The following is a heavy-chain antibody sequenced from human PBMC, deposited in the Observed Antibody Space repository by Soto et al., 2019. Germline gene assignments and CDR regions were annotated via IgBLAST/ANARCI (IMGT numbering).Heavy chain of an antibody. J-gene: IGHJ6*02. CDR3: ARGQAAAPAMDV. Sequence: LSLTCSVSGGSISSGDYYWTWIRQPPGKGLEWIGYISYSGSTFYSPSLKRRVTISVDRSKNQFSPKLSSVTAADTAVYYCARGQAAAPAMDVWGQGTTVTVSS. CDR2: ISYSGST. D-gene: IGHD6-13*01. V-gene: IGHV4-30-4*01. CDR1: GGSISSGDYY.